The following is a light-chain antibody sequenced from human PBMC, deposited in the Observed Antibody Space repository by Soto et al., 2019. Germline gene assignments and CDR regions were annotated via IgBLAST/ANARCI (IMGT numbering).Light chain of an antibody. CDR3: QQYDSSPRT. CDR2: DAS. CDR1: QSVSRC. V-gene: IGKV3-20*01. Sequence: DIVLTQSPGTLSLSPGERATLSCRASQSVSRCLAWYQQKPGQAPRLLIYDASNRATGIPARFSGNGSGTDFTLTISRLEPEDFAVYYCQQYDSSPRTFGQGTKV. J-gene: IGKJ1*01.